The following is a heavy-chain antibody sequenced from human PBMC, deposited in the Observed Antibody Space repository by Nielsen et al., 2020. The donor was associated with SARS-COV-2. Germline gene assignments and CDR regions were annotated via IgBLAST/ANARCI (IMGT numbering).Heavy chain of an antibody. J-gene: IGHJ4*02. CDR3: ARITPSSGWDY. D-gene: IGHD6-19*01. Sequence: ASVKVSCKPSGYTFTSFAIHWVRQAPGQSLEWMGWINAGNGNTKYPQKFQGRVTMTRDTSANTAHMELSSLSSEDTAVYYCARITPSSGWDYWGQGTLVTVSS. CDR1: GYTFTSFA. V-gene: IGHV1-3*01. CDR2: INAGNGNT.